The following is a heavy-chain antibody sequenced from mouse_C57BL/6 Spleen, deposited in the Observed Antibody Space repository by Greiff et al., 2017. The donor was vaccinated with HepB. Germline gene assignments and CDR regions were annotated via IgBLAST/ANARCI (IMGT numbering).Heavy chain of an antibody. CDR1: GYTFTSYW. CDR3: ARWGTVVRNYAMDY. CDR2: IDPSDSYT. Sequence: QVQLQQPGAELVKPGASVKLSCKASGYTFTSYWMQWVKQRPGQGLEWIGEIDPSDSYTNCNQKFKGKATLTVDTSSSTAYMQLSSLTSEDSAVYYCARWGTVVRNYAMDYWGQGTSVTVSS. V-gene: IGHV1-50*01. J-gene: IGHJ4*01. D-gene: IGHD1-1*01.